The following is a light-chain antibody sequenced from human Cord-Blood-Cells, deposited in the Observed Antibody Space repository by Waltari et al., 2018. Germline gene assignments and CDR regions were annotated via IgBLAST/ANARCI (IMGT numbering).Light chain of an antibody. J-gene: IGKJ4*01. V-gene: IGKV3-15*01. CDR3: QQYNNWPPVT. Sequence: EIVMTQSPATLSVSPGDRATLSCRASQSVSSNLAWDQQKPGQAPRLLIYGASTRATGIPARFSGSGSGTEFTLTISSLQSEDFAVYYCQQYNNWPPVTFGGGTKVEIK. CDR1: QSVSSN. CDR2: GAS.